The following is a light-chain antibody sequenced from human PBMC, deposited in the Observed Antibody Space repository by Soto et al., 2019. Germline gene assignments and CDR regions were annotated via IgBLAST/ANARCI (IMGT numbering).Light chain of an antibody. CDR2: AAS. J-gene: IGKJ1*01. CDR1: QGIGVR. Sequence: DIQMTQSPSSLSASIGDRVTITCRASQGIGVRLAWFQQKPGKAPQYLIQAASSLQSGVPSRFSGSGSGTDFTLTISCLQSEDFATYYCQQYYSFPWTFGQGTKVDIK. CDR3: QQYYSFPWT. V-gene: IGKV1D-16*01.